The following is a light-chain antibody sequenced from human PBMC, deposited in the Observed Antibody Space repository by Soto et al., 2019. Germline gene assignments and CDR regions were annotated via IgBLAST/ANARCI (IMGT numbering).Light chain of an antibody. V-gene: IGKV1-39*01. J-gene: IGKJ1*01. CDR1: QRSSSY. CDR2: AAS. CDR3: QQCDSTPLT. Sequence: IQMTQSPSSLSASVGARVPITCRAKQRSSSYVTWYQQKPGKAPKLLIYAASSLQSGVPSRFSGSRSGTDFTLTISGLQPEDFAIYYCQQCDSTPLTFGQGTQVDIK.